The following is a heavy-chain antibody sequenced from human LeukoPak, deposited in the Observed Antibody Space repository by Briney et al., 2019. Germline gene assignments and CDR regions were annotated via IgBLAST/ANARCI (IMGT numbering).Heavy chain of an antibody. J-gene: IGHJ5*02. CDR3: ARIGMENFYDL. CDR2: ITGNGDKT. CDR1: GFTFSGFS. Sequence: GGSLRLSCAASGFTFSGFSMHWVRQAPGGGLEYVSAITGNGDKTFYTDSVRGRFTIFRDNSKNTLFLQMGSLRGEDTALYFCARIGMENFYDLWGQGTLVTV. D-gene: IGHD2/OR15-2a*01. V-gene: IGHV3-64*02.